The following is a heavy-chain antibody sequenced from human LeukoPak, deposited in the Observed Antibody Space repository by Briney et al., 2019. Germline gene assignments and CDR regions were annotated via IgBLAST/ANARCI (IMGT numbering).Heavy chain of an antibody. V-gene: IGHV1-69*05. CDR1: GGTFSSYA. CDR3: ARGYYYDSSGYSFDY. CDR2: IIPIFGTA. Sequence: SVTVSFKASGGTFSSYAISWVRQAPGQGLEWMGGIIPIFGTANYAQKFQGRVTITTDESTSTAYMELSSLRSEDTAVYYCARGYYYDSSGYSFDYWGQGTLVTVSS. D-gene: IGHD3-22*01. J-gene: IGHJ4*02.